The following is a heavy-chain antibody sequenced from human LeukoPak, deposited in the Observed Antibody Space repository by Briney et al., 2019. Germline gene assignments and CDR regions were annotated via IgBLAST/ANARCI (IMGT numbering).Heavy chain of an antibody. D-gene: IGHD5-18*01. Sequence: PGGSLRLSCAASGFTFSSHSMNWFRQAPGKGLEWVSSISTSSNYIYYADSVKGRFTISRDNSKNTVYLQMNYLTADDTARYYCVKEERGYSYGDYWGQGTLVTVSS. CDR3: VKEERGYSYGDY. J-gene: IGHJ4*02. CDR1: GFTFSSHS. V-gene: IGHV3-21*04. CDR2: ISTSSNYI.